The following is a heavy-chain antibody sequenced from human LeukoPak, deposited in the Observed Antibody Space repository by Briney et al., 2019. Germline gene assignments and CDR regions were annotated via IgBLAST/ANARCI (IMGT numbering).Heavy chain of an antibody. V-gene: IGHV3-48*03. CDR3: ARENTIFGVVTGYYFDY. CDR2: ISSSGSTI. CDR1: GFTFSSYE. Sequence: HPGGSLRLSCAASGFTFSSYEMNWVRQAPGKGLEWVSYISSSGSTIYYADSVKGRFTISRDNAKNSLYLQMNSLRAEDTAVYYCARENTIFGVVTGYYFDYWGQGTLVTVSS. D-gene: IGHD3-3*01. J-gene: IGHJ4*02.